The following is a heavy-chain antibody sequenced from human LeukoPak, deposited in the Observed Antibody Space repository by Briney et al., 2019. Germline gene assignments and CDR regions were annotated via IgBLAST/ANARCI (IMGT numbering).Heavy chain of an antibody. CDR1: GYTFTSYY. D-gene: IGHD3-22*01. V-gene: IGHV1-46*01. Sequence: GASVKVSCMASGYTFTSYYTHWVRQAPGQGLEWMGIINPSGGSTSYAQKFQGRVTMTRDMSTSTVYMELSSLRSEDTAVYYCARCGFQESSGYYVDYWGQGTLVTVSS. CDR3: ARCGFQESSGYYVDY. CDR2: INPSGGST. J-gene: IGHJ4*02.